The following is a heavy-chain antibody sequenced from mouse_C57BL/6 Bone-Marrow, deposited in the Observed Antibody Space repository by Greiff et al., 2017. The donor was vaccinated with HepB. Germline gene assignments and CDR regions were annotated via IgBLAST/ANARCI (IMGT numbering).Heavy chain of an antibody. V-gene: IGHV14-4*01. CDR2: IDPENGDT. Sequence: EVQLQQSGAELVRPGASVKLSCTASGFNIKDDYMHWVKQRPEQGLEWIGWIDPENGDTEYASKFQGKATITADTSSNTAYLQLSSLASKDTAVYYCTIEGLDYWGQGTTLTVSS. CDR3: TIEGLDY. CDR1: GFNIKDDY. J-gene: IGHJ2*01.